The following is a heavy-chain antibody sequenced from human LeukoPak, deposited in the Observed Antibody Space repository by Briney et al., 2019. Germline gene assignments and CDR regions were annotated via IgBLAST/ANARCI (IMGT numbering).Heavy chain of an antibody. J-gene: IGHJ5*02. CDR2: IKQDGSEK. Sequence: GGSLRLSCAASGFTLSSYWMSWVRQAPGKGLEWVANIKQDGSEKYYVDSVKGRFTISRDNAKNSLYLQMNSLRAEDTAVYYCARDHVAGGSGSYYHSPWGQGTLVTVSS. CDR1: GFTLSSYW. V-gene: IGHV3-7*03. CDR3: ARDHVAGGSGSYYHSP. D-gene: IGHD3-10*01.